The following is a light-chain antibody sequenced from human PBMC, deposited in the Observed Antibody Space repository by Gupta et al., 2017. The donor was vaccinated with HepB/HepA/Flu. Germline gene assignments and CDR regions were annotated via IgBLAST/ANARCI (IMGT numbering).Light chain of an antibody. Sequence: QSVLTQPPSASGTPGQRVTISCSGSSSNIGSNTANWYQQLAGTAPKLLIYSNNQRPSGVPDRFSGSKSGTSASLAISGLQSEDEADYYCAAWDDSLNGVVFGGGTKLTVL. CDR1: SSNIGSNT. CDR3: AAWDDSLNGVV. CDR2: SNN. J-gene: IGLJ2*01. V-gene: IGLV1-44*01.